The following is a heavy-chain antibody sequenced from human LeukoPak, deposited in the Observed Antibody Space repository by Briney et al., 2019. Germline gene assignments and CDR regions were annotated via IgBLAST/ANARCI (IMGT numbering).Heavy chain of an antibody. CDR3: ARDTGYSGYAEAFDI. D-gene: IGHD5-12*01. CDR1: GYTFTSYG. CDR2: ISAYNGNT. J-gene: IGHJ3*02. Sequence: GASVKVSCKASGYTFTSYGISWVRRAPGQGLEWMGWISAYNGNTNYAQKLQGRVTMTTDTSTSTAYMELRSLRSDDTAVYYCARDTGYSGYAEAFDIWGQGTMVTVSS. V-gene: IGHV1-18*01.